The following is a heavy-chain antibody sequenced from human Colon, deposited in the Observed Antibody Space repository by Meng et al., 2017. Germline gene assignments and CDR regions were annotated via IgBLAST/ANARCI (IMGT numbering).Heavy chain of an antibody. D-gene: IGHD3-10*01. CDR3: AAYGSGTNYANNWFDP. CDR1: GGSITSYY. V-gene: IGHV4-59*01. CDR2: IYYSGGP. Sequence: QVPLQGLGPGLVKPSETPSLTCTVSGGSITSYYWSWIRQSPGKGLEWIGNIYYSGGPNYNPSLRSRVTLSVDMSKNQFSLKLKSVTAADTAVYYCAAYGSGTNYANNWFDPWGQGTLVTVSS. J-gene: IGHJ5*02.